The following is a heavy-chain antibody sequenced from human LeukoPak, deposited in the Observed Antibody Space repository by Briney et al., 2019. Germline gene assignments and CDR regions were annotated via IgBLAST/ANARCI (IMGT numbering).Heavy chain of an antibody. CDR2: INPNSGGT. J-gene: IGHJ3*02. Sequence: ASVKVSCKASGYTFTGYYMHWVRQAPGQGLEWMGRINPNSGGTNYAQKFQGRVTMTRDTSISTAYMELSRLRSDDTAVYYCAAITYCSSTSCYAEAFDTWGQGTMVTVSS. D-gene: IGHD2-2*01. CDR3: AAITYCSSTSCYAEAFDT. CDR1: GYTFTGYY. V-gene: IGHV1-2*06.